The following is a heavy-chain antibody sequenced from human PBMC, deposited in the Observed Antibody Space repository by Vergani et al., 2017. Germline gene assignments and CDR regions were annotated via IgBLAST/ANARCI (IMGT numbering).Heavy chain of an antibody. V-gene: IGHV3-23*01. D-gene: IGHD6-13*01. J-gene: IGHJ3*02. CDR1: GFTYSSYG. CDR3: ARDSGYSRGLDAFDI. CDR2: ISGSGGNT. Sequence: EVQLLESGGGLVQPAGSLRLSCAASGFTYSSYGMSWVRQAPGKGLEWVSSISGSGGNTYYADSVKGRFTIPRDNSKNTLYLQRNSLRAEDTAVYYCARDSGYSRGLDAFDIWGQGTMVTVSS.